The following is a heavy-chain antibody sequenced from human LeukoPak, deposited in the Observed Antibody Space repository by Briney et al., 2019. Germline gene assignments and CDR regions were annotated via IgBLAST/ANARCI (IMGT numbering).Heavy chain of an antibody. Sequence: GGSLRLSCAASGFTFSDYYMSWIRQAPGKGLEWVSYISSSSSYTNYADSVKGQFTISRDNAKNSLYLQMNSLRAEDTAVYYCASIVTRATAIHFDYWGQGTLVTVSS. D-gene: IGHD5-18*01. CDR1: GFTFSDYY. CDR3: ASIVTRATAIHFDY. V-gene: IGHV3-11*06. CDR2: ISSSSSYT. J-gene: IGHJ4*02.